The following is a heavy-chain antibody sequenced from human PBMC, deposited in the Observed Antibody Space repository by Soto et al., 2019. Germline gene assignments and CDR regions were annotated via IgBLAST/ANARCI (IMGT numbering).Heavy chain of an antibody. CDR3: ATLTSRFGY. V-gene: IGHV4-59*01. CDR2: IYYSGST. J-gene: IGHJ4*02. CDR1: GGSISSYY. Sequence: PSETLSLTCTVSGGSISSYYWSWIRQPPGKGLEWIGYIYYSGSTNYNPSLKSRVTISVDTSKNQFSLKLSSVTAADTAVYYCATLTSRFGYWGQGTLVTVSS. D-gene: IGHD2-2*01.